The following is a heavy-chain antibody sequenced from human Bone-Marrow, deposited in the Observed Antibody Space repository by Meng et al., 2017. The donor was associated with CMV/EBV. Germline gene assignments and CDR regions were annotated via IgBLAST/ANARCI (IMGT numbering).Heavy chain of an antibody. J-gene: IGHJ4*02. CDR2: ISGSGGST. CDR3: ARGGRTTVDY. Sequence: GESLKISCAASGFTFSIYAMSWVRQAPGKGLEWVSAISGSGGSTYYADSVKGRFTISRDNSKNTLYLQMNSLRAEATAVYYRARGGRTTVDYWGQGPLVPVSS. V-gene: IGHV3-23*01. CDR1: GFTFSIYA. D-gene: IGHD4-17*01.